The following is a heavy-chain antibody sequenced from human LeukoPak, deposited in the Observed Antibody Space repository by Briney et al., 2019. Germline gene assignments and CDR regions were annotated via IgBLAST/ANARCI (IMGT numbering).Heavy chain of an antibody. CDR1: GYTFTSYY. CDR2: INPSGGST. D-gene: IGHD3-22*01. CDR3: ARGPPVYYDSSGYYYPLRY. Sequence: GASVKVSCKASGYTFTSYYMHWVRQAPGQGLEWMGIINPSGGSTSYAQKFQGRVTMTRDTSTSTVYMELSSLRSEDTAVYYCARGPPVYYDSSGYYYPLRYWGQGTLVTDSS. V-gene: IGHV1-46*01. J-gene: IGHJ4*02.